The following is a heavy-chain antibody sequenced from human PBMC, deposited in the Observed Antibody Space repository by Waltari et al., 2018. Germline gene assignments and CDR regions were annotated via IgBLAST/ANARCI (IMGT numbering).Heavy chain of an antibody. D-gene: IGHD3-22*01. J-gene: IGHJ4*02. CDR1: GYSISSGYY. CDR2: IYHSGST. V-gene: IGHV4-38-2*01. CDR3: ARSPVYYDSSGYFDY. Sequence: QVQLQESGPGLVKPSETLSLTCAVSGYSISSGYYWGWIRQPPGKGLEWIGSIYHSGSTYYNPSLKSRVTISVDTSKNQFSLKLSSVTAADTAVYYCARSPVYYDSSGYFDYWGQGTLVTVSS.